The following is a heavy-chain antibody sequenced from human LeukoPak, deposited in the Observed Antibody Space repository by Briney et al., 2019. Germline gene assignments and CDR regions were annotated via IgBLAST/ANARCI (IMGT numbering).Heavy chain of an antibody. Sequence: GGSLRLSCAASASTFSSYGMHWVRQAPGKGLEWVAFIRYDGSNKYYADSVKGRFTISRDNSRNTLYLQMNSLRAEDTAVYYCAKEIWPTVTTPGWTYFDYWGQGTLVTVSS. CDR3: AKEIWPTVTTPGWTYFDY. CDR1: ASTFSSYG. J-gene: IGHJ4*02. V-gene: IGHV3-30*02. D-gene: IGHD4-17*01. CDR2: IRYDGSNK.